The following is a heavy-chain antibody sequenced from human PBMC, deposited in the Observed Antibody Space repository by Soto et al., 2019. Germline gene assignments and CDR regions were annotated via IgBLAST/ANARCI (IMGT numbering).Heavy chain of an antibody. V-gene: IGHV3-30*18. CDR3: AKDWADSENKYELYYGMDV. Sequence: QVHLVESGGGVVQSGRSLRLSCAASGFTFSSYGMHWVRQAPGKGLEWVAVISYDGTNKYYADSVKGRFTLSRDNSKKTLYLQMNSLRAEDTAVYYCAKDWADSENKYELYYGMDVWGQGTTVTVSS. D-gene: IGHD2-21*02. CDR1: GFTFSSYG. CDR2: ISYDGTNK. J-gene: IGHJ6*02.